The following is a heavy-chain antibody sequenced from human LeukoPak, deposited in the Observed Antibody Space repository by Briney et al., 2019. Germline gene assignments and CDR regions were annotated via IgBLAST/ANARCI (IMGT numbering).Heavy chain of an antibody. D-gene: IGHD3-3*01. Sequence: AGGSLRLSCAASGFTFSSYAMSWVRQAPGKGLEWVSAISGSGGSTYYADSVKGRFTISRDNSKNTLYPQMNSLRAEDTAVYYCARLRFLEWLTQGQYYFDYWGQGTLVTVSS. J-gene: IGHJ4*02. CDR2: ISGSGGST. V-gene: IGHV3-23*01. CDR3: ARLRFLEWLTQGQYYFDY. CDR1: GFTFSSYA.